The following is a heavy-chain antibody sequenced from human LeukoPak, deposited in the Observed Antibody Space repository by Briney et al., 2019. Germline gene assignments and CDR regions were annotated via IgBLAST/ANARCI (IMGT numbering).Heavy chain of an antibody. Sequence: GGSLRLSCVASGFTFSTSAMTWVRQAPGKGLEWVSSISAVNTGTYYADSVKGRFTISRDNFRNTLYLQMNSLRVEDTALYYCSRCIGGSCRWGFDSWGQGTLVTVSS. CDR3: SRCIGGSCRWGFDS. D-gene: IGHD2-15*01. CDR1: GFTFSTSA. V-gene: IGHV3-23*01. CDR2: ISAVNTGT. J-gene: IGHJ5*01.